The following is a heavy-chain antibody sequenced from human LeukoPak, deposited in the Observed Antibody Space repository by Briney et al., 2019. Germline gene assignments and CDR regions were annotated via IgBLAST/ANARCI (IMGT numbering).Heavy chain of an antibody. V-gene: IGHV3-23*01. Sequence: GGSLRLSCAASGFTFSSYDMSWVRLAPGNGPEGVSTISGSGGNTYYADSVKGRFTISRDNSKNTLFLQMDSLRAEDTAVYYCAKGSLGSWYFFDYWGQGTLVTVSS. CDR1: GFTFSSYD. D-gene: IGHD6-13*01. CDR3: AKGSLGSWYFFDY. CDR2: ISGSGGNT. J-gene: IGHJ4*02.